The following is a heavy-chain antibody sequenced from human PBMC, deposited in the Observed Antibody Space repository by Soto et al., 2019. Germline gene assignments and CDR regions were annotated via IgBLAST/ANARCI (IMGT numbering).Heavy chain of an antibody. Sequence: EVQLLESGGRVVLPGGSLRLSCAASGFTFTSSAMNWVRQAPGKGLEWVSGISSRGGLTYYADSVKGLFSISRDNSKTTLYLQMNSLRAEDTAVYYCAKVGFAFDYWGQGTLVTVSS. V-gene: IGHV3-23*01. CDR1: GFTFTSSA. CDR3: AKVGFAFDY. D-gene: IGHD3-10*01. CDR2: ISSRGGLT. J-gene: IGHJ4*02.